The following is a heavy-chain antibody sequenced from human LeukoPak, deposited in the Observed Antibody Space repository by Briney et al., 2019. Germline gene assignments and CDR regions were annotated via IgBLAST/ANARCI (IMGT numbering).Heavy chain of an antibody. CDR2: DPEDGET. Sequence: DPEDGETIYAQKFQGRVTMTEDTSTDTAYMELSSLRSEDTAVYYCATVWGCSGGSCYGFNYWGQGTLVTVSS. CDR3: ATVWGCSGGSCYGFNY. D-gene: IGHD2-15*01. J-gene: IGHJ4*02. V-gene: IGHV1-24*01.